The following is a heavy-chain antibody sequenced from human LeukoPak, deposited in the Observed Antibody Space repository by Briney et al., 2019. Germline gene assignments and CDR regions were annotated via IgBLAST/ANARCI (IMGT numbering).Heavy chain of an antibody. CDR2: IKQNGSEK. CDR1: GFTFSSYW. D-gene: IGHD3-10*01. J-gene: IGHJ4*02. V-gene: IGHV3-7*01. Sequence: GGSLRLSCAASGFTFSSYWMSWVRQAPGKGLEWVANIKQNGSEKYYVDSVKGRFTISRDNAKNSLYLQMNSLRAEDTAVYYCARDMVRGVVDCWGQGTLVTVSS. CDR3: ARDMVRGVVDC.